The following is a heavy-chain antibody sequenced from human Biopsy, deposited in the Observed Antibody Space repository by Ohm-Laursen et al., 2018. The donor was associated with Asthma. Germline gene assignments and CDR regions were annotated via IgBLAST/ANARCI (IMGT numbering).Heavy chain of an antibody. CDR3: ARVGYSSSWYGDYYYGMDV. D-gene: IGHD6-13*01. J-gene: IGHJ6*02. V-gene: IGHV3-11*04. CDR2: ISSSGSTT. Sequence: SLRLSCAASGFSFSDYYMTWMRQAPGKGLEWVSSISSSGSTTYPAESVEGRFTISRDNSKNTLYLQMNSLRAEDTAVYYCARVGYSSSWYGDYYYGMDVWGQGTTVTVSS. CDR1: GFSFSDYY.